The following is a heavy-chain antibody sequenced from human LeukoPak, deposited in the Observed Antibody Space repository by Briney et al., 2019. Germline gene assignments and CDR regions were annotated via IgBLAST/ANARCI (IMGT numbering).Heavy chain of an antibody. D-gene: IGHD3-22*01. Sequence: SETLSLTCAVYGGSLSGYYWSWIRQPPGKGLEWIGEINHSGSTNYNPSLKSRVTMSVDTSKNQFSLKLSSVTAADTAVYYCAGPAYYYDSSGYYYYGMDVWGQGTTVTVSS. V-gene: IGHV4-34*01. CDR1: GGSLSGYY. J-gene: IGHJ6*02. CDR2: INHSGST. CDR3: AGPAYYYDSSGYYYYGMDV.